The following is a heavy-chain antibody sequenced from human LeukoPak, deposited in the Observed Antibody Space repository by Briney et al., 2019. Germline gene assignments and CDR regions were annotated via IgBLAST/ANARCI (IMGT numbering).Heavy chain of an antibody. CDR1: GYSFTTYW. Sequence: GESLKISCKGSGYSFTTYWIGRVRQLPGKGLEWMGIIYPGDSDTRYSLSFQGQVTISADKSTSTAYLQWSSLKASDTAMYYCARQPITASFDSWGQGTLVTVSS. V-gene: IGHV5-51*01. D-gene: IGHD6-13*01. J-gene: IGHJ4*02. CDR3: ARQPITASFDS. CDR2: IYPGDSDT.